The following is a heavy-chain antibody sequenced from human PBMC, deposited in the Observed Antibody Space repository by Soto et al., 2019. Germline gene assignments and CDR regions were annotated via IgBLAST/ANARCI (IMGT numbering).Heavy chain of an antibody. J-gene: IGHJ3*02. CDR2: ICNSGTT. CDR1: GGSIRSYC. D-gene: IGHD3-10*01. CDR3: ARHRPRYYDGSGSYKGSGAFDI. Sequence: PSETLSLTCTVSGGSIRSYCWTWIRQPPGEGLEWIGCICNSGTTNYNPSLKSRVAISIDTHKNQFSLKLSSVTAADTAVYYCARHRPRYYDGSGSYKGSGAFDIWGQGTMDTVSS. V-gene: IGHV4-59*08.